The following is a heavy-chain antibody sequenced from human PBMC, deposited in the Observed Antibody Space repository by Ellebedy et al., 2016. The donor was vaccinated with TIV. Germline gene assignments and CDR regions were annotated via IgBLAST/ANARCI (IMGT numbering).Heavy chain of an antibody. D-gene: IGHD1-26*01. CDR2: ISAYHGAT. CDR3: ARDDSGGFDY. J-gene: IGHJ4*02. Sequence: AASVKVSCKASGYTFISYGISWVRQAPGQGLEWMGWISAYHGATNYAQKLQGRVTMTTDTSTSTAYMELRSLRSDDTAMYYCARDDSGGFDYWGQGTLVTVSS. CDR1: GYTFISYG. V-gene: IGHV1-18*01.